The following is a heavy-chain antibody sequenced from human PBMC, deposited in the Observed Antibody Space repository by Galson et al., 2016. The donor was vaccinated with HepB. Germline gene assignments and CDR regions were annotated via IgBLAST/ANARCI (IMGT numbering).Heavy chain of an antibody. V-gene: IGHV3-74*01. J-gene: IGHJ5*02. Sequence: SLRLSCAASGFTLSSYWMHWVRQAPGKGLVWVSRINSDGSTKNYAGSVKGRFTISRDNAENTLYLQMNSLRAEDTAVYFCARTPGHNYGSHLDLWGQGTLITVSS. CDR3: ARTPGHNYGSHLDL. CDR1: GFTLSSYW. D-gene: IGHD5-18*01. CDR2: INSDGSTK.